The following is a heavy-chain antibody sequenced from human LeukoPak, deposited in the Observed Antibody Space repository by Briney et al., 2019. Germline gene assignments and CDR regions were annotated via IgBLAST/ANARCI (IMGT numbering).Heavy chain of an antibody. V-gene: IGHV4-34*01. CDR2: ISHNENT. J-gene: IGHJ4*02. CDR3: ASSGSRWLIDKTYSPY. CDR1: GGSFSGYY. D-gene: IGHD3-22*01. Sequence: SETLSLTCAVYGGSFSGYYWNWIRQPPGKGLEWIGEISHNENTNYSPSLKSRLTISIDTSKNQFSLKLSSVTAADTTVYYCASSGSRWLIDKTYSPYWGQGTLVTVSS.